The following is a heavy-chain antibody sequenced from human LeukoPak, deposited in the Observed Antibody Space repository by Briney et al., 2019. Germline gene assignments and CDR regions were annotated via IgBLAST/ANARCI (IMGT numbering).Heavy chain of an antibody. CDR2: ISVSGGTT. V-gene: IGHV3-23*01. Sequence: GGSLRLSCAASGFTFSSYAMSWVRQAPGKGLEWVSTISVSGGTTYYADSVKGRFTISRDNSKNTLYLQMNSLRAEDTAVYYCAKDRGSGTKDYGDFKDYWGQGTLVTVSS. CDR3: AKDRGSGTKDYGDFKDY. D-gene: IGHD4-17*01. CDR1: GFTFSSYA. J-gene: IGHJ4*02.